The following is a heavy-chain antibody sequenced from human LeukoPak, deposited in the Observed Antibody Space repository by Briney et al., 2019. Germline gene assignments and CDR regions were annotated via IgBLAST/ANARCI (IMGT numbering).Heavy chain of an antibody. CDR1: GYTFTSYD. D-gene: IGHD4/OR15-4a*01. J-gene: IGHJ5*02. V-gene: IGHV1-8*01. Sequence: VASVKVSCKASGYTFTSYDINWVRQATGQGLEWMGWMNPNSGNTGYAQKFQGRVTMTWDTSITTAYMELRSLRSDDTAVYYCARAYEYGWFDPWGQGTQVTVSS. CDR3: ARAYEYGWFDP. CDR2: MNPNSGNT.